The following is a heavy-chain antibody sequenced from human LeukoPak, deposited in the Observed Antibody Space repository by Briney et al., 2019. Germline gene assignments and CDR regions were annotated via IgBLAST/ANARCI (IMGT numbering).Heavy chain of an antibody. V-gene: IGHV3-48*02. D-gene: IGHD2-21*02. CDR3: ARSGDCGDYTAY. CDR2: ISTSSRNI. Sequence: GGSLRLSCAASGFTFSSYNMNWVRQAPGKGLERVSYISTSSRNIQYADSVKGRFTISRDNAKNSVYLQMNSLRDEDTAVYYCARSGDCGDYTAYWGQGTLVTVSS. CDR1: GFTFSSYN. J-gene: IGHJ4*02.